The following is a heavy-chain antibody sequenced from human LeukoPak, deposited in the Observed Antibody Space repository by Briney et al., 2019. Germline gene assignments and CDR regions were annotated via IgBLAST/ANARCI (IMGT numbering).Heavy chain of an antibody. D-gene: IGHD4-17*01. V-gene: IGHV1-2*02. CDR3: ARPDYGDYGFDP. Sequence: ASVKVSCKASGYTFTGYYMHWVRQAPGQGLEWMGWINPNSGGTNYAQKFQGRVTMTRDTSISTAYMELSRLRSDDTAVYYCARPDYGDYGFDPWGQGTLVTVSS. CDR2: INPNSGGT. J-gene: IGHJ5*02. CDR1: GYTFTGYY.